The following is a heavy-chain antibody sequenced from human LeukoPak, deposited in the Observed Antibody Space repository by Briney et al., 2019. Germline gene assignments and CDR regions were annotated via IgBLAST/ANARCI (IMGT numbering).Heavy chain of an antibody. Sequence: GASVKLSCKASGYTFRQYSISWVRQAPGKGLEWMGWVSPSHSTRVYAQELQGRVTMTADTNANTVSMELRSLRSDDTAVYFCARDYILPLETDNGDGFAIWGQGTVVTVSS. J-gene: IGHJ3*02. D-gene: IGHD3-3*02. CDR1: GYTFRQYS. V-gene: IGHV1-18*01. CDR3: ARDYILPLETDNGDGFAI. CDR2: VSPSHSTR.